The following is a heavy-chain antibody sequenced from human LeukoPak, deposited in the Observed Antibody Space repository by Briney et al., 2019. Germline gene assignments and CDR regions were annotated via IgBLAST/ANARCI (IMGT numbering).Heavy chain of an antibody. CDR1: GFTFSSYA. V-gene: IGHV3-30-3*01. Sequence: GGSLRLSCAASGFTFSSYAMHWVRQAPGKGLEWVAVISYDGSNKYYADSVKGRFTISRDNSKNTLYLQMNSLGAEDTAVYYCARVGPAAPALDYWGQGTLVTVSS. J-gene: IGHJ4*02. CDR3: ARVGPAAPALDY. CDR2: ISYDGSNK. D-gene: IGHD2-2*01.